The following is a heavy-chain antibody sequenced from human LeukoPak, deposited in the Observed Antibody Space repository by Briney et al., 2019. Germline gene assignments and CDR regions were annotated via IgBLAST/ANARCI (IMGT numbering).Heavy chain of an antibody. V-gene: IGHV1-8*02. J-gene: IGHJ4*02. D-gene: IGHD3-3*01. CDR2: MNPNSGNT. Sequence: ASVKVSCKASGYTFTSYGISWVRQAPGQGLEWMGWMNPNSGNTGYAQKFQGRVTMTRNTSISTAYMELSSLRSEDTAVYYCARATRVAQPYYDFWSGYPKFHPYFDYWGQGTLVTVSS. CDR1: GYTFTSYG. CDR3: ARATRVAQPYYDFWSGYPKFHPYFDY.